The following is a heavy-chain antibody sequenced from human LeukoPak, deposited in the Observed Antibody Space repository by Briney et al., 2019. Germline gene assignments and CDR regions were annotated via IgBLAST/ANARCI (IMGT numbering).Heavy chain of an antibody. Sequence: GASVKVSYKASGYTFTGYYMHWVRQAPGQGLEWMGWINPNSGGTNYAQKFQGRVTMTRDTSISTAYMELSRLRSDDTAVYYCARDSRQLTSSLYYYYYGMDVWGQGTTVTVSS. CDR3: ARDSRQLTSSLYYYYYGMDV. V-gene: IGHV1-2*02. J-gene: IGHJ6*02. D-gene: IGHD6-6*01. CDR1: GYTFTGYY. CDR2: INPNSGGT.